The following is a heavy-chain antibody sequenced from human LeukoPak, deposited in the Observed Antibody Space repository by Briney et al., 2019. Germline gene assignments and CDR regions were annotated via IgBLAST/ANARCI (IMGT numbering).Heavy chain of an antibody. J-gene: IGHJ6*04. D-gene: IGHD3-10*02. CDR3: AELGITMIGGV. CDR1: GFTFSSYW. V-gene: IGHV3-48*04. Sequence: VGSLRLSCAASGFTFSSYWMNWVRQAPGKGLEWVSYISSSGSTIYYADSVKGRFTISRDNAKNSLYLQMNSLRAEDTAVYYCAELGITMIGGVWGKGTTVTISS. CDR2: ISSSGSTI.